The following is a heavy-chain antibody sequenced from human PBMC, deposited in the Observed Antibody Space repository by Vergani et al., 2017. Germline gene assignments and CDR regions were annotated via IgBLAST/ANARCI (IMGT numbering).Heavy chain of an antibody. CDR1: GYTFTSYA. Sequence: QVQLVQSGAEVKKPGASVKVSCKASGYTFTSYAMHWVRQAPGQRLEWMGWINAGNGNTKYSQKFQGRVTITRDTSASTAYMELSSLRSEDTAVYYCARVTVSGWMRSGAFDIWGQGTMVTVSS. CDR2: INAGNGNT. V-gene: IGHV1-3*01. D-gene: IGHD3-10*01. CDR3: ARVTVSGWMRSGAFDI. J-gene: IGHJ3*02.